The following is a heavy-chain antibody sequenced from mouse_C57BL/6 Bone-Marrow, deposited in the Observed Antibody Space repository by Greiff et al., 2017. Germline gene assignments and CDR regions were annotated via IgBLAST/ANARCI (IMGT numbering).Heavy chain of an antibody. CDR2: IYPRSGNT. CDR3: ASYYYGFSVPLY. CDR1: GYTFTSYG. Sequence: QVQLQQSGAELARPGASVKLSCKASGYTFTSYGISWVKQRTGQGLEWIGEIYPRSGNTYYNEKFKGKATLTADKSSSTAYMELRSLKSDDSAVYFCASYYYGFSVPLYWDQGTTLTVSS. V-gene: IGHV1-81*01. J-gene: IGHJ2*01. D-gene: IGHD1-1*01.